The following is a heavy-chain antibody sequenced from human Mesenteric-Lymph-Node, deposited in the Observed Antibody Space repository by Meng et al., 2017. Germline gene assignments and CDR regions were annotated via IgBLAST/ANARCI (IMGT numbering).Heavy chain of an antibody. V-gene: IGHV1-8*03. CDR2: MNPNSGNT. CDR1: GYTFTSYD. Sequence: ASVKVSCKASGYTFTSYDINWVRQATGQGLEWMGWMNPNSGNTGYAQKFQGRVTITRNTSISTAYMELSSLRSDDTAVYYCARVRIAGAGREGFGMDVWGQGTTVTVSS. CDR3: ARVRIAGAGREGFGMDV. J-gene: IGHJ6*02. D-gene: IGHD6-13*01.